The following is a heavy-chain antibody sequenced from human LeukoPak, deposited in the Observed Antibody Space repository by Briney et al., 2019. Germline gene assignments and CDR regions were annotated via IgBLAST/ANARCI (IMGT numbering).Heavy chain of an antibody. Sequence: ASVKVSCKASGGTFSSYAISWVRQAPGQGLEWMGGIISIFGTTKYVQKFQGRVTITTDEFTSTVYMELSSLRSEDTAVYYCAGSSRDGYNRFDYWGQGTLVTVSS. J-gene: IGHJ4*02. V-gene: IGHV1-69*05. D-gene: IGHD5-24*01. CDR2: IISIFGTT. CDR3: AGSSRDGYNRFDY. CDR1: GGTFSSYA.